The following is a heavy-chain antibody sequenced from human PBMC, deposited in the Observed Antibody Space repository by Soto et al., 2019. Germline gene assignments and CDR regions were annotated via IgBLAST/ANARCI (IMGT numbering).Heavy chain of an antibody. D-gene: IGHD3-22*01. J-gene: IGHJ4*02. CDR1: GGTFSSYA. CDR2: IIPIFGTA. V-gene: IGHV1-69*13. Sequence: SVKVSCKASGGTFSSYAISWVRQAPGQGLEWMGGIIPIFGTANYAQKFQGRVTITADESTSTAYMELGSLRSEDTAVYYCARGDTRHYYDSSGYDNFDYWGQGTLVTVSS. CDR3: ARGDTRHYYDSSGYDNFDY.